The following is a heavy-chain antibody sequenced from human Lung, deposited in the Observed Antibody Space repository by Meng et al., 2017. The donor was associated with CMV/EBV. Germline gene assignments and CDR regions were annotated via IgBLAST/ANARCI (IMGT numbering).Heavy chain of an antibody. Sequence: GESXKISCAASGFTFSNYEMHWVRQAPGKGLKWVAYISLSEATVHYADSVKGRFTISRDNAKNFLYLQMNSLRAEDTAVYYCARMYSGSRPFDAWGQGTLATVSS. J-gene: IGHJ4*02. CDR2: ISLSEATV. D-gene: IGHD3-10*01. CDR3: ARMYSGSRPFDA. CDR1: GFTFSNYE. V-gene: IGHV3-48*03.